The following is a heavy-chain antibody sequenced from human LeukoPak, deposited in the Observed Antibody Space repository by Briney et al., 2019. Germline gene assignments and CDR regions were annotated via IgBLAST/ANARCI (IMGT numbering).Heavy chain of an antibody. D-gene: IGHD1-26*01. CDR2: IYCSGST. Sequence: SETLSLTCTVSGGSISSSSYYWGWIRQPPGKGLEWIGSIYCSGSTYYNPSLKSRVTISVDTSKNQFSLKLSSVTAADTAVYYCARHEGMGDMDVWGKGTTVTVSS. V-gene: IGHV4-39*01. CDR3: ARHEGMGDMDV. CDR1: GGSISSSSYY. J-gene: IGHJ6*03.